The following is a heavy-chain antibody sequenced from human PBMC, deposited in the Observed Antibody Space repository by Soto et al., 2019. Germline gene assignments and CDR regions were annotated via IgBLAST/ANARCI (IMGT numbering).Heavy chain of an antibody. CDR1: GGSISSGGYC. CDR2: IYYSGST. J-gene: IGHJ3*02. Sequence: SETLSLTCTVSGGSISSGGYCWSWIRQHPGKGLEWIGYIYYSGSTYYSPSLKSRVTISVDTSKNQFSLKLSSVTAADTAVYYCARGSGYSGSSGVAFDIWGQGTMVTVSS. CDR3: ARGSGYSGSSGVAFDI. V-gene: IGHV4-31*03. D-gene: IGHD1-26*01.